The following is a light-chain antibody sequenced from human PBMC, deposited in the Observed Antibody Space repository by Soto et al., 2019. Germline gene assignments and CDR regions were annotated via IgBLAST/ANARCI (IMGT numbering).Light chain of an antibody. CDR2: SNI. V-gene: IGLV1-44*01. CDR3: AAWDDSLKGRV. J-gene: IGLJ3*02. CDR1: SSSIGSNA. Sequence: QPVLTQPPSASGTPGQRVTISCSGSSSSIGSNAVNWYQQVPGTAPKLLIYSNIQRPSGVPDRFSGSKSGTSASLAISGLQSEDEADYYCAAWDDSLKGRVFGGGTKVTVL.